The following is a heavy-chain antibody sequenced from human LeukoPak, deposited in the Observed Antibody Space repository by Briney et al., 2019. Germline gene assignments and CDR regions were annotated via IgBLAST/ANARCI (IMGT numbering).Heavy chain of an antibody. V-gene: IGHV3-11*05. CDR2: ISSSSSKT. D-gene: IGHD6-13*01. Sequence: GGSLRLSCAASGITFSDYYMSWIRQAPGKGPEWVSYISSSSSKTNYADSVKGRFTISRDNAKNSLYLQMNSLRAEDTAVYYCARGCYSSSRYDPGYFDYWGQGTLVTVSS. CDR1: GITFSDYY. CDR3: ARGCYSSSRYDPGYFDY. J-gene: IGHJ4*02.